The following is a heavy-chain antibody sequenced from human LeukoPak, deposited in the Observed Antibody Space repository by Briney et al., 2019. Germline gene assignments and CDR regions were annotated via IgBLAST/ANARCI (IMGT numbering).Heavy chain of an antibody. CDR2: ISAYNGNT. J-gene: IGHJ4*02. D-gene: IGHD3-10*01. V-gene: IGHV1-18*01. CDR3: AREYRVYYYGSGSYSSFDY. CDR1: GYTFTSYG. Sequence: ASVKVSCKASGYTFTSYGISWVRQAPGQGLEWMGWISAYNGNTNYAQKLQGRVTMTTDTSTSTAYMELRSLRSDDTAVYYCAREYRVYYYGSGSYSSFDYWGQGTLVTVSS.